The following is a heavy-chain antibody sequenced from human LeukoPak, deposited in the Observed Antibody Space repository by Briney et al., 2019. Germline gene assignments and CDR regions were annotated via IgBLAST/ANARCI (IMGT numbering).Heavy chain of an antibody. V-gene: IGHV3-7*01. J-gene: IGHJ4*02. CDR2: QDGSEN. D-gene: IGHD4-11*01. CDR3: ARGDYSNYGRDYFDY. Sequence: QDGSENYYVDSVKGRFTISRDNAKNSLYLQMYSLRAEDTAVYYCARGDYSNYGRDYFDYWGQGXXV.